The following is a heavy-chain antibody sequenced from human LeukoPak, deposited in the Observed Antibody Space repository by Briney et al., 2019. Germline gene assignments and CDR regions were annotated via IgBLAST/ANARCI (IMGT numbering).Heavy chain of an antibody. J-gene: IGHJ6*03. CDR1: GGSFSGYY. V-gene: IGHV4-34*01. CDR2: INHSVIT. D-gene: IGHD6-13*01. CDR3: ARGPPGVASAGTDAHYYYYYMDV. Sequence: SETLSLTCAVYGGSFSGYYWSWIRQPPGKGLEWIGEINHSVITNYNPSLKSRVTISVDTSKKQFSLKLSSVTAADTAVYYCARGPPGVASAGTDAHYYYYYMDVWGKGTTATVSS.